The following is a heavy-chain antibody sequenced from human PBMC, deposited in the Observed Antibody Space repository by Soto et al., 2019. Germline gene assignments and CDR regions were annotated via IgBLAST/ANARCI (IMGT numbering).Heavy chain of an antibody. J-gene: IGHJ4*02. CDR3: ARGRYGDY. CDR2: ISAHNGNT. D-gene: IGHD1-1*01. Sequence: QVHLVQSGAEVKKPGASVKVSCKGSGYAFTSYGITWVRQAPGQGLEWMGWISAHNGNTDYAQRLQGRVTVTRDTSTSTAYMELRSLRSDDTAVYYCARGRYGDYWGQGALVTVSS. CDR1: GYAFTSYG. V-gene: IGHV1-18*01.